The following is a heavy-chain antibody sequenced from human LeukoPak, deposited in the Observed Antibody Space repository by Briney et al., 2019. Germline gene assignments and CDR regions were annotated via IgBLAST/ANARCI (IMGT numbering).Heavy chain of an antibody. V-gene: IGHV3-7*05. J-gene: IGHJ4*02. CDR1: GPRFSRYW. CDR2: IKQDGSES. Sequence: PGGSLRLSCAASGPRFSRYWMIWVRQAPGKGLEWVANIKQDGSESNYVGSVKGRFTISRDNAKNSLYLQMNSERSEDTAVYYCAKDSYSKGDYWGQGTLVTVSS. D-gene: IGHD1-26*01. CDR3: AKDSYSKGDY.